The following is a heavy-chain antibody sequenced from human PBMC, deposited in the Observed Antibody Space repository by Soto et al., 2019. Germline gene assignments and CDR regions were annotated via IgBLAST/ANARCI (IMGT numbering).Heavy chain of an antibody. CDR1: GGTFSSYA. V-gene: IGHV1-69*06. CDR3: ARDVRSSGWYFGNHYYYGMDV. D-gene: IGHD6-19*01. Sequence: QVQLVQSGAEVKKPGSSVKVSCKASGGTFSSYAIRWVRQAPGQWLEWMGGLIPIFGTANYAQKFQGRVTITADKSTSTAYMELSSRRSEDTAVYYCARDVRSSGWYFGNHYYYGMDVWGQGPTVTVSS. J-gene: IGHJ6*02. CDR2: LIPIFGTA.